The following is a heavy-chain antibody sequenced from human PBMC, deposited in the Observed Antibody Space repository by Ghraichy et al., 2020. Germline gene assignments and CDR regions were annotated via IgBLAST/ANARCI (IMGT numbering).Heavy chain of an antibody. CDR3: ARAIGLENYLDV. CDR1: GFRFSDHY. CDR2: TRNKANSYTT. D-gene: IGHD5-24*01. V-gene: IGHV3-72*01. J-gene: IGHJ6*03. Sequence: LSLTCAASGFRFSDHYMDWVRQAPGKGLEWVGRTRNKANSYTTEYAASVKGRFTISRDDSKNSLYLQMNSLKTEDMAVYYCARAIGLENYLDVWGKGTTVTVSS.